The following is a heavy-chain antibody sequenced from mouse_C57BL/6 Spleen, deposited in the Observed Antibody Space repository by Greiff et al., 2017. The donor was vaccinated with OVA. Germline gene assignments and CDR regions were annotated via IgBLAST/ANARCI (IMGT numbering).Heavy chain of an antibody. J-gene: IGHJ1*03. CDR2: IDPSDSYT. D-gene: IGHD1-1*01. V-gene: IGHV1-69*01. CDR3: ASHYYGSRYGDFDV. Sequence: QVQLQQPGAELVMPGASVKLSCKASGYTFTSYWMHWVKQRPGQGLEWIGEIDPSDSYTNYNQKFKGKSTLTVDKSSSAAYMQLSSLTSEDSAVYYCASHYYGSRYGDFDVWGTGTTVTVSS. CDR1: GYTFTSYW.